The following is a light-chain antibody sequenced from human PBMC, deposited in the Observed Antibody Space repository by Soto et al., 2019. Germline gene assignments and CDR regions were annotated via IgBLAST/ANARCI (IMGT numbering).Light chain of an antibody. CDR3: QQRSDWPST. Sequence: EIVLTQSPATLSLSPGERATLSCRASQSVGTYFAWYQQKPGQAPRLLIYDSSNRATGIPSRFSGSGSGTDFPLTISSLVPEDCAVYYCQQRSDWPSTFGGGTKVEIK. V-gene: IGKV3-11*01. CDR1: QSVGTY. J-gene: IGKJ4*01. CDR2: DSS.